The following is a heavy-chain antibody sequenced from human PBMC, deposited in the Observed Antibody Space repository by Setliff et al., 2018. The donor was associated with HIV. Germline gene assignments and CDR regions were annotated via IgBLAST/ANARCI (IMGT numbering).Heavy chain of an antibody. CDR3: TPLDY. V-gene: IGHV3-30*01. CDR2: ISNDGSNK. Sequence: GGSLRLSCAASGFTFSRSAVHWVRQAPGKGLEWVAVISNDGSNKFYADSVKGRFTISRDNSKNTVYLQMNSLRTEDTALYYCTPLDYWGRGTLVTVSS. CDR1: GFTFSRSA. J-gene: IGHJ4*01. D-gene: IGHD2-15*01.